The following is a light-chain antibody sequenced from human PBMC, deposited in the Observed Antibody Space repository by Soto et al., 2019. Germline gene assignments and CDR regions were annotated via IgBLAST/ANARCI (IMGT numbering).Light chain of an antibody. V-gene: IGKV3-11*01. Sequence: IVLTQSPGSLSLSPLERATPSCRASQSVSNNYLAWYQQKPGQAPRLLIYDASNRATGIPARFSGSGSGTDFTLTISSLEPDDFAVYYCQQRADWPITFGQGTRLEI. CDR2: DAS. CDR1: QSVSNNY. CDR3: QQRADWPIT. J-gene: IGKJ5*01.